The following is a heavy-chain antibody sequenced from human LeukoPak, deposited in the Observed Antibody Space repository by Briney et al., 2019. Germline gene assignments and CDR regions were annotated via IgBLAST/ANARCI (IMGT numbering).Heavy chain of an antibody. CDR1: GGSISSTNYY. D-gene: IGHD5-12*01. V-gene: IGHV4-39*06. J-gene: IGHJ5*02. CDR2: IYYSGST. CDR3: ARHLTMAIYSGYDTEHWFDP. Sequence: SETLSLTCTVSGGSISSTNYYWGWIRQPPGKGLEWIGSIYYSGSTYYNPSLKSRLTISLDTSKNQFPLKLSSVTAADTAVYYCARHLTMAIYSGYDTEHWFDPWGQGTLVTVSS.